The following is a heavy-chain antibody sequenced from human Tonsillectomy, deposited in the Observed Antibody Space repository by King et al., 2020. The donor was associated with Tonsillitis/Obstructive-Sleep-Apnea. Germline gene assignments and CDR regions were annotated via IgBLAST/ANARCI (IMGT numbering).Heavy chain of an antibody. CDR2: INGGDGNT. CDR3: ARRAAAAGTGPSYFDY. Sequence: VQLVQSGAEVKKPGALVKGSCKASGYTFTRYAMHWVRQAPGQRLEWGGWINGGDGNTKYSQKFQGRVTITRDTTASTAYMELSSLRSEDTAVYYCARRAAAAGTGPSYFDYWGQGTLVTVSS. CDR1: GYTFTRYA. D-gene: IGHD6-13*01. J-gene: IGHJ4*02. V-gene: IGHV1-3*01.